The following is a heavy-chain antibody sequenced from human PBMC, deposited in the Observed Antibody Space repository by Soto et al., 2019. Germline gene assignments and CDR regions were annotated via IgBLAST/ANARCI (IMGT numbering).Heavy chain of an antibody. V-gene: IGHV2-5*02. J-gene: IGHJ4*02. CDR2: VYWDDDK. D-gene: IGHD1-7*01. Sequence: QITLKESGPKVVTPTQTLPLTCSFSGFSLTTKGVGVGWIRQSPGKGLEWLAVVYWDDDKRYNPSLASRLSISKDTSKNQVVLTMTNVDTVDTATYFCAHSDWKYWVNWGQGSLIIVSS. CDR3: AHSDWKYWVN. CDR1: GFSLTTKGVG.